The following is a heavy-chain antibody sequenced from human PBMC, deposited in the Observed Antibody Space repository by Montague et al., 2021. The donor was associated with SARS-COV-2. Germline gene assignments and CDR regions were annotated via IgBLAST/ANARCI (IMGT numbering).Heavy chain of an antibody. V-gene: IGHV4-34*01. CDR2: INHGGST. J-gene: IGHJ4*02. D-gene: IGHD1-1*01. CDR1: GGSFSDYH. CDR3: ARGAPGY. Sequence: SETLSLTCAVYGGSFSDYHWSWSRRSPGEEREWIVQINHGGSTKYNPSLKSRVTITIDTSKKQFSLKLTSVTAADTAVYYCARGAPGYWGQGTLVTVSS.